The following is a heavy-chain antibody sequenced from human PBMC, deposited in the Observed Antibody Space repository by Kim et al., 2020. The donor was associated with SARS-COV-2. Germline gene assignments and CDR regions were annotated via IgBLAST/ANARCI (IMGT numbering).Heavy chain of an antibody. CDR3: AGYGSGSYYNPYYYYGMDV. CDR2: ISYDGSNK. J-gene: IGHJ6*02. V-gene: IGHV3-30-3*01. D-gene: IGHD3-10*01. Sequence: GGSLRLSCAASGFTFSSYAMHWVRQAPGKGLEWVAVISYDGSNKYYADSVKGRFTISRDNSKNTLYLQMNSLRAEDTAVYYCAGYGSGSYYNPYYYYGMDVWCQGTTVTVSS. CDR1: GFTFSSYA.